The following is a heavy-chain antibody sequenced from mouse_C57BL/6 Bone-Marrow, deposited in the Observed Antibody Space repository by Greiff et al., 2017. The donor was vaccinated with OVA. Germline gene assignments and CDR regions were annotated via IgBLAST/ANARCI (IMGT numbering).Heavy chain of an antibody. D-gene: IGHD2-3*01. Sequence: QVQLQQPGAELVRPGSSVKLSCKASGYTFTSYWMDWVKQRPGKGLEWIGNIYPSDSETHYNQKFKDKATLTVDKSSSTAYMQLSSLTSEDAAVYYCARRNIDGWKAYYFDYWGQGTTLTVSS. CDR1: GYTFTSYW. CDR2: IYPSDSET. V-gene: IGHV1-61*01. CDR3: ARRNIDGWKAYYFDY. J-gene: IGHJ2*01.